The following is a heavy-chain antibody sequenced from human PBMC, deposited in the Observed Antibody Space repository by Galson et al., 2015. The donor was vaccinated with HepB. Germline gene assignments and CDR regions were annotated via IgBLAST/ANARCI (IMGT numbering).Heavy chain of an antibody. Sequence: SLRLSCAASGFTFSNYGMHWVRQAPGKGLEWVAVISYGGSNKYYADSVKGRFTISRDNSKNTLYLQMNSLRAEDTALYYYAKDPYLYSALAGTMAGFDYWGQGTLVTVSS. V-gene: IGHV3-30*18. CDR2: ISYGGSNK. J-gene: IGHJ4*02. D-gene: IGHD6-19*01. CDR1: GFTFSNYG. CDR3: AKDPYLYSALAGTMAGFDY.